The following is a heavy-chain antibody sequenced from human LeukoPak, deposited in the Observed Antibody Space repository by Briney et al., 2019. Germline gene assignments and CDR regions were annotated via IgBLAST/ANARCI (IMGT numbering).Heavy chain of an antibody. V-gene: IGHV3-7*05. CDR2: IKQDGSEK. Sequence: GGSLRLSCAASGFTFSNYWMIWVRQAPGKGLEWVGNIKQDGSEKRYADSVRGRFSISRDNAQTSLYLQMNSLRAEDTAVYYCARASDPWLQLTWGQGTLVTVS. CDR3: ARASDPWLQLT. J-gene: IGHJ5*02. D-gene: IGHD5-24*01. CDR1: GFTFSNYW.